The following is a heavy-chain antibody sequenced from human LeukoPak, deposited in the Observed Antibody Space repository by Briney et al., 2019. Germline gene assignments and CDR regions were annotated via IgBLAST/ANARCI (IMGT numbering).Heavy chain of an antibody. V-gene: IGHV4-59*01. J-gene: IGHJ5*02. D-gene: IGHD6-19*01. CDR3: ARDVVAVPGSDNWFDP. Sequence: PSETLSLTCTVSGGSLSGFYWSWLRQSPRLGLEWVGLTYSDGSTMYNPSLTSRVTISVDTSKNQISLRLTSVTAADTAIYYCARDVVAVPGSDNWFDPWGQGTLVTVSS. CDR1: GGSLSGFY. CDR2: TYSDGST.